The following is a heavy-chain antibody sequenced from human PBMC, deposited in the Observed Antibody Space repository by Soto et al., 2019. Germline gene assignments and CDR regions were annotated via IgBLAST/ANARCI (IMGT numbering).Heavy chain of an antibody. J-gene: IGHJ4*02. D-gene: IGHD2-15*01. CDR1: GFSLSTSGVG. V-gene: IGHV2-5*01. CDR2: IYWNDDK. CDR3: AHRPGGYCSAGSCYSFDY. Sequence: QITLKESGPTLVKPTQTLTLTCTFSGFSLSTSGVGVGWIRQPPGKALEWLALIYWNDDKRYSPSLKSRLTITKDTSKNQVVLTMTNMDPVDTATYYCAHRPGGYCSAGSCYSFDYWGQGTLVTVSS.